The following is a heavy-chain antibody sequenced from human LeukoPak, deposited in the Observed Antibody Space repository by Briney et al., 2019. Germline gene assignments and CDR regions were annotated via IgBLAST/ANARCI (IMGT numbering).Heavy chain of an antibody. CDR2: ISSSSSYI. Sequence: GGSLRLSCAASGFTFSSYSMNWVRQAPGKGLEWVSSISSSSSYIYYADSVKGRFTISRDNAKNSLYLQMNSPRAEDTAVYYCARDGVLLWFGEFITRNHDAFDIWGQGTMVTVSS. V-gene: IGHV3-21*01. J-gene: IGHJ3*02. CDR1: GFTFSSYS. CDR3: ARDGVLLWFGEFITRNHDAFDI. D-gene: IGHD3-10*01.